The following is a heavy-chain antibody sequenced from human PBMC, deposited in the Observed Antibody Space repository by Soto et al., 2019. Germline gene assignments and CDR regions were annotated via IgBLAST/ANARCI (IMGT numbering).Heavy chain of an antibody. CDR2: IYYLGNT. CDR1: DGTISSSSSY. J-gene: IGHJ4*02. V-gene: IGHV4-39*01. CDR3: AGLYPYESSGYHLNY. D-gene: IGHD3-22*01. Sequence: PSLTLPLTWTVADGTISSSSSYWGWIRQPPGKGLEWVGSIYYLGNTYYNPSLGSRVTISVDTSKNQFSLKLRSVTAADTAVFYCAGLYPYESSGYHLNYWGPGALVTVS.